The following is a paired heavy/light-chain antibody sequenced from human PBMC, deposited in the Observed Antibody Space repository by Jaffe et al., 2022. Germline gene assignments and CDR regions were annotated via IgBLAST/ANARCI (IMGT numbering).Heavy chain of an antibody. CDR2: TYYRSKWYN. J-gene: IGHJ3*02. D-gene: IGHD3-16*01. V-gene: IGHV6-1*01. CDR1: GDSVSSNSAA. Sequence: QVQLQQSGPGLVKPSQTLSLTCAISGDSVSSNSAAWNWIRQSPSRGLEWLGRTYYRSKWYNDYALSVKSRITINPDTSKNQFSLQLNSVTPDDTAVYYCARNMGLFTFDIWGQGTMVTVSS. CDR3: ARNMGLFTFDI.
Light chain of an antibody. J-gene: IGKJ2*01. CDR3: QQYNNWPPA. V-gene: IGKV3-15*01. CDR2: GAS. CDR1: QSVNTN. Sequence: EIVMTQSPATLSVSPGERATLSCRASQSVNTNLAWYQQKPGQAPRLLIYGASTRATGIPARFSGSGSGTEFTLTISSLQSEDFAVYYCQQYNNWPPAFGQGTKLEIK.